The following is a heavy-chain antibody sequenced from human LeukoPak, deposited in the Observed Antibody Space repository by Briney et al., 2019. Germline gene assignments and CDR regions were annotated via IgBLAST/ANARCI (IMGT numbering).Heavy chain of an antibody. V-gene: IGHV4-61*02. CDR2: LYTNDNT. CDR1: GGSITSGRYY. D-gene: IGHD2-21*02. Sequence: SETLSLTCSVSGGSITSGRYYWTWIRQPAGKGLEWIGRLYTNDNTNYDPSLESRVSISVNKSTSQFYLQLTSVTAADTAVYFCARGVVTDDYYMDVWGKGITVIVSS. J-gene: IGHJ6*03. CDR3: ARGVVTDDYYMDV.